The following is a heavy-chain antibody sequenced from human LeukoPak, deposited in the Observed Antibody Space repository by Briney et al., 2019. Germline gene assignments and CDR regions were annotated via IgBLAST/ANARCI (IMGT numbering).Heavy chain of an antibody. Sequence: GSLRLSCAASGFIFSSYWMHWVRQVPGKGLVWVSRINSDGSSTSCADSVKGRFTISRDNAKNTLYLQMNSLRAEDTAVYYCARGGYRSWDAFDIWGQGTMVTVSS. CDR1: GFIFSSYW. V-gene: IGHV3-74*01. CDR2: INSDGSST. J-gene: IGHJ3*02. D-gene: IGHD6-13*01. CDR3: ARGGYRSWDAFDI.